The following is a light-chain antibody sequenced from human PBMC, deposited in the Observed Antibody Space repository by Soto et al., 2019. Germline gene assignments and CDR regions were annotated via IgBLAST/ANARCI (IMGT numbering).Light chain of an antibody. Sequence: QSALTQPPSVSGSPGQSVTIPCTGTSSDVGTYDYVSWYQQHLGTVPKPMIYNVITQPSGVPDRFSGSKSGNTASMTISGHQLVLLIYKQCHLFGGGTKLTVL. J-gene: IGLJ2*01. CDR3: HL. CDR2: NVI. CDR1: SSDVGTYDY. V-gene: IGLV2-11*01.